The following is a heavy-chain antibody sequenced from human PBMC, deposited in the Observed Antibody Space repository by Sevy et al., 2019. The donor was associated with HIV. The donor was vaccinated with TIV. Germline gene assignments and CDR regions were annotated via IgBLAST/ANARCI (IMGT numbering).Heavy chain of an antibody. CDR2: IYHSGST. CDR1: GYSISSGYY. D-gene: IGHD3-16*01. Sequence: SETLSLTCAVSGYSISSGYYWGWIRQPPGKGLEWIGSIYHSGSTYYNPSLKSRITISVDTSKNQFSLKLISVTAADTAVYYCARVGSRPRGGNYYYYMDVWGKGTTVTVSS. J-gene: IGHJ6*03. CDR3: ARVGSRPRGGNYYYYMDV. V-gene: IGHV4-38-2*01.